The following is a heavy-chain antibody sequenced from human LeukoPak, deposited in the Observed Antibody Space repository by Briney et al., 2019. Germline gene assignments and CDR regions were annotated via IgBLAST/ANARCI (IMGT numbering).Heavy chain of an antibody. CDR2: IIPIFGTA. Sequence: GASVKVSCKASGGTFSSYAISWVRQAPGQGLEWMGEIIPIFGTASYAQKFQGRVTITADESTSTAYMELSSLRSEDTAVYYCARAGGIYGGPQHFDYWGQGTLVTVSS. CDR1: GGTFSSYA. CDR3: ARAGGIYGGPQHFDY. J-gene: IGHJ4*02. V-gene: IGHV1-69*13. D-gene: IGHD4/OR15-4a*01.